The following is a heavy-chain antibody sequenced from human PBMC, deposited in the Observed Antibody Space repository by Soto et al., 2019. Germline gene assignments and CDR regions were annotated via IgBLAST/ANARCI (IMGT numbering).Heavy chain of an antibody. D-gene: IGHD4-17*01. Sequence: PSETLSLTCAVYGGSFSGYYWTWIRQPPGTGLEWIGEINHSGSTNYNPSLKSRVTISVDTSKNQFSLKLTSVTAADTAVYYCARGRRTTVTIDYWCQGPLVTVSS. CDR2: INHSGST. CDR1: GGSFSGYY. J-gene: IGHJ4*02. V-gene: IGHV4-34*01. CDR3: ARGRRTTVTIDY.